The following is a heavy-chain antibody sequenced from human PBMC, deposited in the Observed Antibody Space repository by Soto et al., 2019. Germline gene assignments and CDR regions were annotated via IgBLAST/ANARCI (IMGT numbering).Heavy chain of an antibody. J-gene: IGHJ4*02. Sequence: SVKVSCKASGGTFSSYAISWVRQAPGQGLEWMGGIIPIFGTANYAQKFQGRVTITADESTSTAYMELSSLRSEDTAVYYCARDGPTGYDSSGYYLDYWGQGTLVTVSS. CDR3: ARDGPTGYDSSGYYLDY. CDR1: GGTFSSYA. CDR2: IIPIFGTA. V-gene: IGHV1-69*13. D-gene: IGHD3-22*01.